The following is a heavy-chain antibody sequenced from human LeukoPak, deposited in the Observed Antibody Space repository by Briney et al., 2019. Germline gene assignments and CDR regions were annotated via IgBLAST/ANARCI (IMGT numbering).Heavy chain of an antibody. D-gene: IGHD5-24*01. V-gene: IGHV4-30-2*01. CDR3: ARDRGTSRDGYTPGY. J-gene: IGHJ4*02. Sequence: TSQTLSLTCTVSGGSISSGGYYWSWIRQPPGEGLEWIGYIYHSGSTYYNPSLKSRVTISVDRSKNQFSLKLSSVTAADTAVYYCARDRGTSRDGYTPGYWGQGTLVTVSS. CDR1: GGSISSGGYY. CDR2: IYHSGST.